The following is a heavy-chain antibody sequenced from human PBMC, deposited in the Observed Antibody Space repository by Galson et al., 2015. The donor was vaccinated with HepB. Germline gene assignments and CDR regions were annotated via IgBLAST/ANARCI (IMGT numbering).Heavy chain of an antibody. CDR3: ARVSPGCPLCRGGFSDY. CDR2: ISSSSSYT. D-gene: IGHD1-14*01. Sequence: SLRLSCAASGFTFSDYYMSWIRQAPGKGLEWVSYISSSSSYTNYADSVKGRFTISRDNAKNSLYLQMNSLRAEDTAVYYCARVSPGCPLCRGGFSDYWGQGTLVTVSS. J-gene: IGHJ4*02. CDR1: GFTFSDYY. V-gene: IGHV3-11*05.